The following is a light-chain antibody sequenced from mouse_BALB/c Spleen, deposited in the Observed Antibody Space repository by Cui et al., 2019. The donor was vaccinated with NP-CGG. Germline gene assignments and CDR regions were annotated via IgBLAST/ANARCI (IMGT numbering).Light chain of an antibody. J-gene: IGLJ1*01. CDR2: GTN. CDR1: TGAVTTSNY. CDR3: ALWYSNHWV. V-gene: IGLV1*01. Sequence: VLTHESALTTSPGETVTLTCRSTTGAVTTSNYANWVQEKPDHLFTGLIGGTNNRAPGVPARFSGSLIGDKAALTITGAQTEDEAIYFCALWYSNHWVFGGGTKLTVL.